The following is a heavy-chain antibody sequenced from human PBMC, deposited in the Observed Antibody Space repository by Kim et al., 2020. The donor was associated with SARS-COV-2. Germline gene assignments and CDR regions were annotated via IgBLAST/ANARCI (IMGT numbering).Heavy chain of an antibody. Sequence: GLADSWKGRYPISRDNATYSLYLQMNSLRADDTALYYCAKLIDYGDYVDYWGQGTLVTVSS. CDR3: AKLIDYGDYVDY. V-gene: IGHV3-9*01. D-gene: IGHD4-17*01. J-gene: IGHJ4*02.